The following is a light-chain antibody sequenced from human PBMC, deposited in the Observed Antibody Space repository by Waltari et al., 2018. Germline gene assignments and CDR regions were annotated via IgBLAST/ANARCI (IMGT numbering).Light chain of an antibody. CDR1: QDISNN. CDR2: DAS. Sequence: DIQMTQSPSSLSASVGDRVTITCQASQDISNNLNWYQQKPGKAPKLLIYDASKLETGVPSRCSGSGSGTDFTFTISSLQPKGIATYYCQQYDNLSFGQGTRLEIK. V-gene: IGKV1-33*01. CDR3: QQYDNLS. J-gene: IGKJ5*01.